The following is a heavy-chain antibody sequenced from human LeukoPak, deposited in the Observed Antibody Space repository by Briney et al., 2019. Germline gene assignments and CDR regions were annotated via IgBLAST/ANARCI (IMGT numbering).Heavy chain of an antibody. D-gene: IGHD2-15*01. CDR1: GFTFSSCG. J-gene: IGHJ5*02. V-gene: IGHV3-33*01. CDR2: IWYDGSNK. Sequence: PGGSLRLSCAASGFTFSSCGMHWVRQAPGKGLEWVAVIWYDGSNKYYADSVKGRFIISRDNSKNTLYLQMNSMRAEDTAVYYCARRSGGSAWFDPWGQGTLVTVSS. CDR3: ARRSGGSAWFDP.